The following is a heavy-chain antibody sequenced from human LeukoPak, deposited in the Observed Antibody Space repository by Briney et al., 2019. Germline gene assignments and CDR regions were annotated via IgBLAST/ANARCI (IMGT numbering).Heavy chain of an antibody. V-gene: IGHV4-4*02. J-gene: IGHJ5*02. CDR1: GGSISSSNW. CDR3: ARAAFMGFGDRNQNWFDP. CDR2: IYHSGST. D-gene: IGHD3-10*01. Sequence: PSETLSLTCAVSGGSISSSNWWSWVRQPPGKGLEWIGEIYHSGSTNYNPSLKSRVTISVDKSKNQFSLKLSSVTAADTAVYYCARAAFMGFGDRNQNWFDPWGQGTLVTVSS.